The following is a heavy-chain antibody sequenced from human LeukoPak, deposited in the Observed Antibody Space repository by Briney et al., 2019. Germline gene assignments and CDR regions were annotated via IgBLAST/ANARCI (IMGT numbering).Heavy chain of an antibody. V-gene: IGHV3-48*01. D-gene: IGHD2-2*01. CDR3: ANVRSPSCYAALDY. CDR2: ISSSTNTI. J-gene: IGHJ4*02. Sequence: GGSLRLSCAASGFTFSSYSMNWVRQAPGKGLEWVSYISSSTNTIYYADSVKGRFTISRDNAKNSLFLQMNSLRAEDTAVYYCANVRSPSCYAALDYWGQGTLVIVSS. CDR1: GFTFSSYS.